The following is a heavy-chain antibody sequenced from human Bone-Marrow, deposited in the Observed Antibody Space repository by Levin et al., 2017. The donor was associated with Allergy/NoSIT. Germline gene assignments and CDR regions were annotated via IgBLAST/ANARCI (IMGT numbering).Heavy chain of an antibody. CDR1: GFTFSSYG. Sequence: LGESLKISCAASGFTFSSYGMHWVRQAPGKGLEWVAVIWYDGSDKYYVDSVKGRFTISRDNSKKTLYLQMNSLRAEDTAVYYCAKAVAGTGTPHLWGQGTLVTVSS. D-gene: IGHD6-19*01. V-gene: IGHV3-33*06. CDR2: IWYDGSDK. CDR3: AKAVAGTGTPHL. J-gene: IGHJ4*02.